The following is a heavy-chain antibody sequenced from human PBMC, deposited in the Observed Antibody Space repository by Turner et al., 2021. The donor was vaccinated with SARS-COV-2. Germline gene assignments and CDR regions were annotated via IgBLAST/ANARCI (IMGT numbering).Heavy chain of an antibody. D-gene: IGHD3-10*01. CDR3: AKGEGYGSGAFDI. Sequence: VQLLDSRGGLVQPGGSLRLSCAASGFTFSRYAMSWVRQAPGKGLGWVSAISGSAVSTYYADSVKVRFTISRDNTKNTLYLQINSLRAEDTAVYYCAKGEGYGSGAFDIWGQGTMVTVSS. J-gene: IGHJ3*02. CDR2: ISGSAVST. CDR1: GFTFSRYA. V-gene: IGHV3-23*01.